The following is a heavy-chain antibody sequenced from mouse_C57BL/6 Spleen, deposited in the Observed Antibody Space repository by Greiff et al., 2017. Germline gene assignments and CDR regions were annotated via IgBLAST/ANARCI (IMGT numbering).Heavy chain of an antibody. CDR1: GFTFRSYA. Sequence: EVQVVESGGGLVKPGGSLKLSCAASGFTFRSYAMSWVRQTPDKRLEWVATLSAGGSYTYYPDNVKGRFTISRDNAKNNLYLQMSQLKSEDTAMYYCARGGYGSSDWYCEVWGTGTTVTGSS. J-gene: IGHJ1*03. D-gene: IGHD1-1*01. V-gene: IGHV5-4*01. CDR2: LSAGGSYT. CDR3: ARGGYGSSDWYCEV.